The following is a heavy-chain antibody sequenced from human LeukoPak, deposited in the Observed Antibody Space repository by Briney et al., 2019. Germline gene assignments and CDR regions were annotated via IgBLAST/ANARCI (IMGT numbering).Heavy chain of an antibody. CDR1: GYTFTVHY. CDR3: ARMWWDYSHYDY. CDR2: IHPNGGT. V-gene: IGHV1-2*02. J-gene: IGHJ4*02. D-gene: IGHD4-11*01. Sequence: ASVKVSCKASGYTFTVHYMHWLRQAPGQGPEWMGWIHPNGGTNYAPKFQGRVTLTRDTSISTAYMELSSLSSDDTAVYYCARMWWDYSHYDYWGQGTLVTVSS.